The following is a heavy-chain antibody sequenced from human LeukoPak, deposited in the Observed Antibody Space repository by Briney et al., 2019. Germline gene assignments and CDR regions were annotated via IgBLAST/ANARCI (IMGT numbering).Heavy chain of an antibody. Sequence: GGSLRLSCAASGFAFSSYAMTWGRQAPGKGLEWVSTLRGSGGSTYYADSVKRRFTISRDNSNHPLYLQMNSLRAEDTAAYYCAKEGVYNWNYNPAHDAFDIWGQGTMVTVSS. CDR2: LRGSGGST. V-gene: IGHV3-23*01. CDR3: AKEGVYNWNYNPAHDAFDI. J-gene: IGHJ3*02. CDR1: GFAFSSYA. D-gene: IGHD1-7*01.